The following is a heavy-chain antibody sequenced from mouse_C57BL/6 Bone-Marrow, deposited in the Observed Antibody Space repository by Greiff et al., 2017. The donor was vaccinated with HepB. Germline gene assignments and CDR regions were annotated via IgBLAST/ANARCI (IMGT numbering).Heavy chain of an antibody. V-gene: IGHV1-69*01. CDR3: ARFDGYYVFY. Sequence: QVQLKQPGAELVMPGASVKLSCKASGYTFTSYWMHWVKQRPGQGLEWIGEIDPSDSYTNYNQKFKGKSTLTVDKSSSTAYMQLSSLTSEDSAVYYCARFDGYYVFYWGQGTTLTVSS. J-gene: IGHJ2*01. D-gene: IGHD2-3*01. CDR1: GYTFTSYW. CDR2: IDPSDSYT.